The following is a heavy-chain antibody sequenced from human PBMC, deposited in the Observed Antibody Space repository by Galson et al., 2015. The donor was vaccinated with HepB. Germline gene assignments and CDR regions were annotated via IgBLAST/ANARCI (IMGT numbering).Heavy chain of an antibody. Sequence: SLRLSCAASGFTFSSYAMSWVRQAPGKGLEWVSDISGSGGSTYYADSVKGRFTISRDNSKNTLYLQMNSLRAEDTAVYYCAKDGYSGSYWTGFDYTKHVGYYFDYWGQGTLVTVSS. D-gene: IGHD1-26*01. J-gene: IGHJ4*02. CDR3: AKDGYSGSYWTGFDYTKHVGYYFDY. V-gene: IGHV3-23*01. CDR1: GFTFSSYA. CDR2: ISGSGGST.